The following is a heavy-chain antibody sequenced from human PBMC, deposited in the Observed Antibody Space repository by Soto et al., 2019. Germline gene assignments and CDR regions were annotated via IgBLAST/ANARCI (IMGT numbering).Heavy chain of an antibody. Sequence: QVQLQESGPGLVKPSETLSLTCTVSGGSITNYYCSWFRQPPGKGLEWIGYINYDGYSTYDLSLKRRGTLSMDASKNQFSLMLESVTATDTDVYYCARHGFGTLHGLVDVWGPGTTVIVSS. D-gene: IGHD3-10*01. CDR1: GGSITNYY. V-gene: IGHV4-59*08. J-gene: IGHJ6*02. CDR3: ARHGFGTLHGLVDV. CDR2: INYDGYS.